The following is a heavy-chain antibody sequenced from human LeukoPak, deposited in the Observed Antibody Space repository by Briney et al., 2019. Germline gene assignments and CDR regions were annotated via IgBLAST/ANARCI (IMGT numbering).Heavy chain of an antibody. CDR1: GGSISSYY. Sequence: SETLSLTCTVSGGSISSYYWSWIRQPAGKGLEWIGRIYTSGSTNYNPSLKSRVTMSVDTSKNQFSLKLSSVTAADTAVYYCARDQGAATDPCFDYWGQGTLVTVSS. D-gene: IGHD6-13*01. V-gene: IGHV4-4*07. CDR3: ARDQGAATDPCFDY. CDR2: IYTSGST. J-gene: IGHJ4*02.